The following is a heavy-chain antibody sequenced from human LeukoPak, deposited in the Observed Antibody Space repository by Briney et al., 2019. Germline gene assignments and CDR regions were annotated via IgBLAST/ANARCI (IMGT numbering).Heavy chain of an antibody. CDR3: ASTLVSVVVPAATPLYGMDV. D-gene: IGHD2-2*03. J-gene: IGHJ6*02. CDR1: GFTFSSYS. V-gene: IGHV3-21*01. CDR2: ISSSSSYI. Sequence: GGSLRLSCAASGFTFSSYSMNWVRQTPGKGLEWVSSISSSSSYIYYADSVKGRFTISRDNATNSLYLQMTSLRAEDTAVYYCASTLVSVVVPAATPLYGMDVWGQGTTVTVSS.